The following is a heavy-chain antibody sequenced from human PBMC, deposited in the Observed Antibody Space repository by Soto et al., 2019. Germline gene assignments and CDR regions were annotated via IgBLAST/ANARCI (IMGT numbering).Heavy chain of an antibody. D-gene: IGHD4-17*01. CDR1: GGSISSYY. J-gene: IGHJ6*03. CDR3: ARASRGDYYYYYYYMDV. Sequence: SSETLSLTCTVSGGSISSYYWSWIRQPPGKGLEWIGYIYYSGSTSYNPSLKSRVTISVDTSKNQFSLKLSSVTAADTAVYYCARASRGDYYYYYYYMDVWGKGTTVTVSS. V-gene: IGHV4-59*01. CDR2: IYYSGST.